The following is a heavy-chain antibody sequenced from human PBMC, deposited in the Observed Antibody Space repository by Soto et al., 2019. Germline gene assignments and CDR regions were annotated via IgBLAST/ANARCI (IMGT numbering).Heavy chain of an antibody. CDR1: GFTFSSHT. J-gene: IGHJ4*02. Sequence: QVHLVESGGGVVQPGGSLRLSCVASGFTFSSHTMHWVRQAPGKGLEWVTFIYPDGNHKYYAESVKGRFTTSRDNSKNTMYLQMDSLRVEDTTVYYCARDDEHWSDCDHGYWGQGVLVTVSS. D-gene: IGHD2-21*01. CDR3: ARDDEHWSDCDHGY. V-gene: IGHV3-30-3*01. CDR2: IYPDGNHK.